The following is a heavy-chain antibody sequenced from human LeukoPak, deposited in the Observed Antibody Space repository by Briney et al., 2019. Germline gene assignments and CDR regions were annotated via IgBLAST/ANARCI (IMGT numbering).Heavy chain of an antibody. CDR3: ARLKSSSGYFFDY. Sequence: SETLSLTCTVSGGSISSSSYYWGWIRQPPGKGLEWIGSIYYSGSTHYNPSLKSRVTISVDTSKNQFSLKLSSVTAADTAMYYCARLKSSSGYFFDYWGQGTLVTVSS. J-gene: IGHJ4*02. CDR2: IYYSGST. V-gene: IGHV4-39*01. CDR1: GGSISSSSYY. D-gene: IGHD3-22*01.